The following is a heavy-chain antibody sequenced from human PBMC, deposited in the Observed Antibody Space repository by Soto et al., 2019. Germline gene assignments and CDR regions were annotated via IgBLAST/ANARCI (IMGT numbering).Heavy chain of an antibody. D-gene: IGHD3-9*01. CDR3: ARGDLTSQGS. CDR2: INHSGST. Sequence: PSETLSLTCAVYGESFSSYYWSWIRQPPGRGLEWIGEINHSGSTNYNPSLKSRVTISVDTSKNQFSLKLSSVTAADTAVYYCARGDLTSQGSWGQGTLVTVSS. V-gene: IGHV4-34*01. CDR1: GESFSSYY. J-gene: IGHJ5*02.